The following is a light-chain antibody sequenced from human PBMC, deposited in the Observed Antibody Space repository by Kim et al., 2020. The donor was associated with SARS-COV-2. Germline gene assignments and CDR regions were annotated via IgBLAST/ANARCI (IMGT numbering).Light chain of an antibody. CDR3: QSYDSSLSGYV. Sequence: RVPLPCSSSTSSIGAGYDLNGYQQLPGTAPKRLIYGNINRPSGVPDRFSGSKSGTSASLAITGLQAEDETDYYCQSYDSSLSGYVFGTGNKVTVL. CDR2: GNI. CDR1: TSSIGAGYD. V-gene: IGLV1-40*01. J-gene: IGLJ1*01.